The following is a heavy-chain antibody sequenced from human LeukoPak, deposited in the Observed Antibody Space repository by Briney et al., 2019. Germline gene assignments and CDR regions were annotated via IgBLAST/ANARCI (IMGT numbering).Heavy chain of an antibody. J-gene: IGHJ6*02. Sequence: GGSLRLSCAASGFTFSSYAMSWVRQAPGKGLEWVSAISGSGGSTYYADSVKGRFTISRDNSKNTLYLQMNSLRAEDTAVYYCAKAHALRYFDWGTGGMDVWGQGTTVTVSS. CDR1: GFTFSSYA. V-gene: IGHV3-23*01. D-gene: IGHD3-9*01. CDR2: ISGSGGST. CDR3: AKAHALRYFDWGTGGMDV.